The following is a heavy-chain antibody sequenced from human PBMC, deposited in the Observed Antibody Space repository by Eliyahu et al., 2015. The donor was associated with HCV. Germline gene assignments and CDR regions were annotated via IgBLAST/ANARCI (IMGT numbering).Heavy chain of an antibody. CDR2: INHSGST. J-gene: IGHJ4*02. D-gene: IGHD4-17*01. V-gene: IGHV4-34*01. CDR1: GGSFSGYY. CDR3: ARGSTTTVTTKPFDY. Sequence: QVQLQQWGAGLXKPSETLSLTCAVYGGSFSGYYWSWIRQPPGTGLEWIGEINHSGSTNYNPSLKSRVTISVDTSKNQFSLKLSSVTAADTAVYYCARGSTTTVTTKPFDYWGQGTLVTVSS.